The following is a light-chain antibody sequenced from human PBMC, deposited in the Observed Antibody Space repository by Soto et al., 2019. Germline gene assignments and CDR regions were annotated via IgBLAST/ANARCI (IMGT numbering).Light chain of an antibody. Sequence: QSALTQPASVSGSPGQSITISCTGTSSDVGGYNYVSWYQQHPGKAPKLMIYEVSNRPSGVSNRFSGSKSGNTASLTISRLQAEDEADYYCIFYTSSSVVFGGGTKQTVL. CDR3: IFYTSSSVV. J-gene: IGLJ2*01. CDR1: SSDVGGYNY. V-gene: IGLV2-14*01. CDR2: EVS.